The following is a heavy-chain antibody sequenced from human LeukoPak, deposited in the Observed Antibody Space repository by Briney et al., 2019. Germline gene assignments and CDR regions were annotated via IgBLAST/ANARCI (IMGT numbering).Heavy chain of an antibody. CDR1: GGSISSSSYY. Sequence: PSETLSLTCTVSGGSISSSSYYWGWIRQSPGKGLEWIGSIYYSGSTYYNPSLKSRVTISVDTSKNQFSLKLSSVTAADTAVYYCARNSRGYSYEIDYWGQGTLVTVSS. J-gene: IGHJ4*02. D-gene: IGHD5-18*01. CDR2: IYYSGST. CDR3: ARNSRGYSYEIDY. V-gene: IGHV4-39*01.